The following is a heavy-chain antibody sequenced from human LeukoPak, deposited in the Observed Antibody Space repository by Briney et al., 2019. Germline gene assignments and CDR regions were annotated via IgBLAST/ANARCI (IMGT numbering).Heavy chain of an antibody. Sequence: SVKVSCKASGGTFSSYAISWVRQAPGQGLEWMGGIIPIFGTANYAQKFQGRVTITTDESTSTAYMELSSLRSEDTAVYYCARDAYYYDSSGYYTGLPSDYWGQGTLVTVSS. V-gene: IGHV1-69*05. D-gene: IGHD3-22*01. CDR1: GGTFSSYA. CDR3: ARDAYYYDSSGYYTGLPSDY. J-gene: IGHJ4*02. CDR2: IIPIFGTA.